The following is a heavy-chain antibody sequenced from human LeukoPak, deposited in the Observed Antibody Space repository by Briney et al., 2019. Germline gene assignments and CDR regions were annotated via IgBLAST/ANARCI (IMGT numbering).Heavy chain of an antibody. CDR1: GFTFSSYE. CDR3: ARASGDYVF. J-gene: IGHJ4*02. V-gene: IGHV3-48*03. Sequence: GGSLRLSYAASGFTFSSYEMNWVRQAPGKGLEWVSYISSSGSTIYYADSVKGRFTIFRDNAKNSLYLQMNSLRAEDTAVYYCARASGDYVFWGQGTLVTVSS. D-gene: IGHD4-17*01. CDR2: ISSSGSTI.